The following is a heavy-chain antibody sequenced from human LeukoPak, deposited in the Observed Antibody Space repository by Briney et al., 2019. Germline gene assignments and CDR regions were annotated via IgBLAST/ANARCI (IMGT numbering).Heavy chain of an antibody. D-gene: IGHD5/OR15-5a*01. V-gene: IGHV3-23*01. J-gene: IGHJ4*02. CDR1: GFTFSNFA. CDR2: IIGSSGDT. Sequence: GGSLRLSCVAPGFTFSNFAMSWVRQAPGKGLEWVSLIIGSSGDTFYADSVKGRFSISRDNSKNRLYLQMNSLRAEDTALYYCVKGVYDYIEMGYFDYWGQGTLVTVSS. CDR3: VKGVYDYIEMGYFDY.